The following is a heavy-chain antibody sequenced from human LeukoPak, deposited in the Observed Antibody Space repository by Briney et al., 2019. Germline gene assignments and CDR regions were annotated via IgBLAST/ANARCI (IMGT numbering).Heavy chain of an antibody. CDR1: GVSISNTNW. Sequence: PSGTLSLTCGVSGVSISNTNWWSWVRQPPGQGLEWIGEISLTRLTHYNPSLESRVTVSLDKSKNQLSLNLTSVTAADTAVYYCSRENGAFSPFGYWGQGTLVTVLS. CDR3: SRENGAFSPFGY. J-gene: IGHJ4*02. D-gene: IGHD2-8*01. CDR2: ISLTRLT. V-gene: IGHV4-4*02.